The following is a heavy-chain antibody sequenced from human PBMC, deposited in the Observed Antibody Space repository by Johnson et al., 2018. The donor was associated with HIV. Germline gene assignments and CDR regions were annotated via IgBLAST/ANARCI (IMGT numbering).Heavy chain of an antibody. CDR2: IKQDGSEK. Sequence: VQLVESGGGLVQPGGSLRLSCAASGFTFSSYWMSWVRQAPGKGLEWVANIKQDGSEKYYVDSVKGRFTISRDNSKNTLYLQMNSLRAEDTAVYYCARPHIVVVTAGYAFDIWGQGTMVIVSS. CDR1: GFTFSSYW. CDR3: ARPHIVVVTAGYAFDI. V-gene: IGHV3-7*01. D-gene: IGHD2-21*02. J-gene: IGHJ3*02.